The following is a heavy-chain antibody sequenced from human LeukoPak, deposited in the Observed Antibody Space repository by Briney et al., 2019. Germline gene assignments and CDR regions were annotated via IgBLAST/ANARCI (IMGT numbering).Heavy chain of an antibody. CDR1: GGSFSGYY. J-gene: IGHJ4*02. V-gene: IGHV4-34*01. CDR2: INHSGST. Sequence: SETLSLTCAVYGGSFSGYYWSWIRQPPGKGPEWIGEINHSGSTNYNPSLKSRVTISVDTSKNQFSLKLSSVTAADTAVYYCARTSGWYKSPFGYWGQGTLVTVSS. D-gene: IGHD6-19*01. CDR3: ARTSGWYKSPFGY.